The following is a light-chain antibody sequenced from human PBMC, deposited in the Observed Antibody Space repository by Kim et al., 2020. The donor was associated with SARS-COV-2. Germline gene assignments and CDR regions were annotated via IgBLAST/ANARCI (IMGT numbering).Light chain of an antibody. V-gene: IGLV2-14*03. J-gene: IGLJ3*02. CDR2: DVS. Sequence: GQSITLSCTGTSSDIGGYNYVSWYQEHPGRAPKVVIYDVSNRPSGVSDRFSGSKSGNTASLTISGLQAEDEAHYYCSSYTSRITWVFGGGTQLTVL. CDR1: SSDIGGYNY. CDR3: SSYTSRITWV.